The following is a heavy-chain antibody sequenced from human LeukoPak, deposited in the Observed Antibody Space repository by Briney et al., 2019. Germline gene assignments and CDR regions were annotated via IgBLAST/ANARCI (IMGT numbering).Heavy chain of an antibody. CDR1: GGSISSYY. D-gene: IGHD3-22*01. Sequence: KPSETLSLTCTVSGGSISSYYWNWIRQPPGKGLEWLGYIHYSGSTYYNPSLKSRVTISVDTSKNQFSLKVTSVTAADTAVYYCARDRRAGQSGYWFDPWGQGTLVTVSS. J-gene: IGHJ5*02. CDR3: ARDRRAGQSGYWFDP. V-gene: IGHV4-59*01. CDR2: IHYSGST.